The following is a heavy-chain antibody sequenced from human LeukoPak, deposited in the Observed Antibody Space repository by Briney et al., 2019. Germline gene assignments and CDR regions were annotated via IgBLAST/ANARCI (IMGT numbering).Heavy chain of an antibody. D-gene: IGHD3-10*01. V-gene: IGHV4-34*01. CDR2: INDRGST. CDR3: ARSGRYQIY. Sequence: SETLSLTCAIYGGPLSGYSWSWIRQPPGKGLEWIGEINDRGSTTYNPSLQSRPSVSLDTSRNQFSLTLGSVTAADTAVYFCARSGRYQIYWGQGTLVTVSS. CDR1: GGPLSGYS. J-gene: IGHJ4*02.